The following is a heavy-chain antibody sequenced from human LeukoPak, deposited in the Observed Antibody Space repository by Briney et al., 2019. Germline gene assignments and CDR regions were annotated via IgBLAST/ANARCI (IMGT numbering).Heavy chain of an antibody. D-gene: IGHD3-10*01. CDR2: SRRKSDGGTT. CDR3: IREGYSYGHHSFDL. CDR1: GFSLVNAW. V-gene: IGHV3-15*01. Sequence: PGGSLRLSCAASGFSLVNAWMTWVRQAPGTGLEWVGRSRRKSDGGTTDYAAPVKGRFSVSRDDSKNMLFLQMNSLRTEDTAVYFCIREGYSYGHHSFDLWGQGTMVTVSS. J-gene: IGHJ3*01.